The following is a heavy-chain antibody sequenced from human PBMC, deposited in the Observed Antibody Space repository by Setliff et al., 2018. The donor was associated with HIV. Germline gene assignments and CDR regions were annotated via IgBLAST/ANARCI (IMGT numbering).Heavy chain of an antibody. Sequence: ASVKVSCKASGYTFSDYYIHWVRQAPGQGLEWMGWIIPKSGGTNYAQRFQVRVTMTRDTSISTAYMELSRLRSDDTAVYYCAREVYYDSSPGGHDAFDIWGQGTMVTVSS. V-gene: IGHV1-2*02. J-gene: IGHJ3*02. CDR1: GYTFSDYY. D-gene: IGHD3-22*01. CDR2: IIPKSGGT. CDR3: AREVYYDSSPGGHDAFDI.